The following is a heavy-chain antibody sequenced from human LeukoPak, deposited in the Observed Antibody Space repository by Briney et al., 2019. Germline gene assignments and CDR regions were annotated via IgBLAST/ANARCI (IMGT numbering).Heavy chain of an antibody. CDR3: ARAGGYSYGYNY. CDR2: ISGSGGST. J-gene: IGHJ4*02. Sequence: PGGSLRLSCAASGFTFSSYAMSWVRQAPGKGLEWVSAISGSGGSTYYADSVKGRFTISRDNSKNTLYLQMNSLRAEDTAVYYCARAGGYSYGYNYWGQGTLVTVSS. CDR1: GFTFSSYA. D-gene: IGHD5-18*01. V-gene: IGHV3-23*01.